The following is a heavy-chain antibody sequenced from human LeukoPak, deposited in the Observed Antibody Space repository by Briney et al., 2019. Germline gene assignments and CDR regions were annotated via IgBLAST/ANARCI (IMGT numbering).Heavy chain of an antibody. V-gene: IGHV4-30-4*01. Sequence: PSETLSLTFTVSGASISSGDYHWNWIRQPPGKGLEWIGFIHDSGSTYYNPSLKSRVSISRDMSKNQLSLMLSSVTAADTAVYYCARGFGAGNYYYGWFDPWGQGTLVSVSS. CDR3: ARGFGAGNYYYGWFDP. J-gene: IGHJ5*02. CDR2: IHDSGST. CDR1: GASISSGDYH. D-gene: IGHD3-10*01.